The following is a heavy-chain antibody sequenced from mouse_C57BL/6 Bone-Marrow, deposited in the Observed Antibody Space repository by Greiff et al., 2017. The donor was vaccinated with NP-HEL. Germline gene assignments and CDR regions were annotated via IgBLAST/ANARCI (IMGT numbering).Heavy chain of an antibody. CDR1: GYSFTDYN. J-gene: IGHJ2*01. D-gene: IGHD2-3*01. V-gene: IGHV1-39*01. CDR3: AIGGNDSYYFDY. CDR2: INPNYGTP. Sequence: EVQLQQSGPELVKPGASVKISCKASGYSFTDYNMNWVKQSNGKSLEWIGVINPNYGTPSYNQKFKGKATLTVDQSSSTAYMQLNSLTSEDSAVYNSAIGGNDSYYFDYWGQGTTLTVSS.